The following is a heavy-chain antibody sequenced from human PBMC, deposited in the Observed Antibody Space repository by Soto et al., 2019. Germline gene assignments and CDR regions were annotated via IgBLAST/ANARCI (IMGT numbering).Heavy chain of an antibody. CDR3: ARDLHDILTGSSYGMDV. V-gene: IGHV4-31*03. CDR1: GGSISSGGYY. D-gene: IGHD3-9*01. Sequence: ASETLSLTCTVSGGSISSGGYYWSWIRQHPGKGLEWIGYIYYSGSTYYNPSLKSRVTISVDTSKNQFSLKLSSVTAADTAVYYCARDLHDILTGSSYGMDVWGQGTTVTVSS. J-gene: IGHJ6*02. CDR2: IYYSGST.